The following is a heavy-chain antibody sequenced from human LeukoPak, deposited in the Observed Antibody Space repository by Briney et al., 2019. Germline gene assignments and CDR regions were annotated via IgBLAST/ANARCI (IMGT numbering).Heavy chain of an antibody. V-gene: IGHV4-31*03. J-gene: IGHJ4*02. Sequence: SETLSLTCTVSGGSISSGGYYWSWIRQHPGKGLEWIGYIYYSGSTYYNPSLKSRVTISVDTSKNQFSLKLSSVTAADTAVYYCASPNAGGGQLVTFDYWGQGTLVTVSS. CDR3: ASPNAGGGQLVTFDY. D-gene: IGHD6-13*01. CDR2: IYYSGST. CDR1: GGSISSGGYY.